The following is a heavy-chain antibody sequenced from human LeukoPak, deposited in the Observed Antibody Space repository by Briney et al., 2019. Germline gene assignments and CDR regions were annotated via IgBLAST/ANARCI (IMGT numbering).Heavy chain of an antibody. D-gene: IGHD3-16*01. CDR1: SASISSSPYF. V-gene: IGHV4-39*02. CDR3: AANSADDYTLGSPYKV. Sequence: SETLSLTCTVSSASISSSPYFWAWIRQSPGKGLEWIATISYSATTYYNPSLKSRVTISVDTSKNHFSLKLNSVTAADTAVYYCAANSADDYTLGSPYKVWGQGTLVTVSS. J-gene: IGHJ4*02. CDR2: ISYSATT.